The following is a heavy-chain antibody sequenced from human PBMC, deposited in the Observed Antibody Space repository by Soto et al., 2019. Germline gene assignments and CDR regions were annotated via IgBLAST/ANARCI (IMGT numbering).Heavy chain of an antibody. CDR1: GFTFCDYA. CDR3: TRDSAMVTLGMDY. Sequence: GGSLRLSCTASGFTFCDYAMSWFRQAPGKGLEWVGFIRSKAYGGTTEYAASVKGRFTISRDDSKSIAYLQMNSLKTEDTAVYYCTRDSAMVTLGMDYWGQGTLVTVSS. CDR2: IRSKAYGGTT. D-gene: IGHD5-18*01. V-gene: IGHV3-49*03. J-gene: IGHJ4*02.